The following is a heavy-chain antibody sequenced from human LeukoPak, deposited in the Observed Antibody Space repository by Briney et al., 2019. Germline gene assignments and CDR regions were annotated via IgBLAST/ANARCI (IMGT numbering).Heavy chain of an antibody. CDR2: IHYSGTT. CDR1: GGSISSYY. J-gene: IGHJ4*02. Sequence: PSESLSLTCTVSGGSISSYYWSWIRQPPGKGLEWLGYIHYSGTTNYNPSLRNRVTISVDTSKNQFSLNLSAVAAGDTAVCYCARLSAGRPFDDWGQGPVSTVSS. CDR3: ARLSAGRPFDD. V-gene: IGHV4-59*08. D-gene: IGHD2-15*01.